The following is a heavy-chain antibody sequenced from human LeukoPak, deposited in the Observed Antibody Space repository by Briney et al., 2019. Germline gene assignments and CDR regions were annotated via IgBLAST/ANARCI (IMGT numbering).Heavy chain of an antibody. J-gene: IGHJ4*02. Sequence: PSETLSLTSTVSGGSISSGGYYWSWIRQPPGKGLEWIGYIYHSGSTYYNPSLTSRVTISVDRSKNQFSLKLSSVTAADTAVYYCASLAVGVVRSIDYWGQGTLVTVSS. CDR3: ASLAVGVVRSIDY. CDR2: IYHSGST. D-gene: IGHD2-15*01. V-gene: IGHV4-30-2*01. CDR1: GGSISSGGYY.